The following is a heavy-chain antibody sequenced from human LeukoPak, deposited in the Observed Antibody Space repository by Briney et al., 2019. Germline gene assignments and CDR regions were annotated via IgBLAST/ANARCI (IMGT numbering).Heavy chain of an antibody. V-gene: IGHV3-23*01. J-gene: IGHJ4*02. Sequence: GGSLRLSCAASGFTFSSYAMSWVRQAPGKGLEWVSAISGSGGSTYYADSVKGRFTISRDNSKNTLYLQMNSLRAEDTAVYYCAKVRNRYSGSYYVEYYFDYWGQGTLVTVSS. CDR2: ISGSGGST. CDR1: GFTFSSYA. D-gene: IGHD1-26*01. CDR3: AKVRNRYSGSYYVEYYFDY.